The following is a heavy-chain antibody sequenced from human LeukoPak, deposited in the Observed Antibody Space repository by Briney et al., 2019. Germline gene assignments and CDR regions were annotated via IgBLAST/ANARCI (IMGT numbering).Heavy chain of an antibody. CDR2: INHSGST. J-gene: IGHJ4*02. CDR3: ARGTYYYDSSGYRIFDY. CDR1: GGSFSGYY. D-gene: IGHD3-22*01. Sequence: SETLSLTCAVYGGSFSGYYWSWIRQPPGKGLEWIGEINHSGSTNYNPSLKSRVTISVDTSKNQFSLKLSSVTAADTAVYYCARGTYYYDSSGYRIFDYWGQGTLVTVSS. V-gene: IGHV4-34*01.